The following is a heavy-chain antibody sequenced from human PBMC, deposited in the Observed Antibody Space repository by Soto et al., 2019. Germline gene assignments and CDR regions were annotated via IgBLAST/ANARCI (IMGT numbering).Heavy chain of an antibody. CDR3: ARVVTDPPFDY. Sequence: QVQLVESGGGLVRPGGSLRLSCAASGFDFSDYYMTWIRQAPGKGLEWISYISPNGSHTNYADSMKGRFTISRDKARNSGDLHMNSLGADYTAVYYCARVVTDPPFDYWGQGALVTVSS. V-gene: IGHV3-11*06. J-gene: IGHJ4*02. D-gene: IGHD2-21*02. CDR2: ISPNGSHT. CDR1: GFDFSDYY.